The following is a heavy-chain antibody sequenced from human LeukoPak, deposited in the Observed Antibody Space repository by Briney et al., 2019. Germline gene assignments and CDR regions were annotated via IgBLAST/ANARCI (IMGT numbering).Heavy chain of an antibody. V-gene: IGHV4-61*02. CDR2: IYNSGST. CDR3: ARDAGIPYCGGECYPDY. Sequence: PSQTLSLTCTVSGGSISSGSYYWSWLRQPAWKGPEWIGRIYNSGSTNYIASPKSRITISLDTSKNQFSLKLSSVTAADTAVYYCARDAGIPYCGGECYPDYWGQGTLVTVSS. J-gene: IGHJ4*02. D-gene: IGHD2-21*01. CDR1: GGSISSGSYY.